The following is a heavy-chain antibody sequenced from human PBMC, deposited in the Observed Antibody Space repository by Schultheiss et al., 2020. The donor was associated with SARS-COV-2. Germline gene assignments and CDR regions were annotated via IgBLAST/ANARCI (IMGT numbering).Heavy chain of an antibody. D-gene: IGHD6-19*01. CDR3: ARALAVKGTYDY. J-gene: IGHJ4*02. CDR2: ISYDGSNK. CDR1: GFTFSSYA. Sequence: GGSLRLSCAASGFTFSSYAMHWVRQAPGKGLEWVAVISYDGSNKYYADSVKGRFTISRDNSKNTLYLQMNSLRAEDTAVYYCARALAVKGTYDYWGQGTLVTVSS. V-gene: IGHV3-30*01.